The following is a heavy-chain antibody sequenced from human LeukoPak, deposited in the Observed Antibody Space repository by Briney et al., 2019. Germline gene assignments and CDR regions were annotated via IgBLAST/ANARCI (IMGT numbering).Heavy chain of an antibody. J-gene: IGHJ4*02. V-gene: IGHV3-7*01. CDR2: IKQDGSEK. CDR1: GFTFSSYW. Sequence: GGSLRLSCAASGFTFSSYWMSWVRQAPGKGLEWVANIKQDGSEKYYVDSVKGRFTISRDNAKNSLYLQMNSLRAEDTAVYYCARELNDFWSGYYGGEDYWGQGALVTVSS. CDR3: ARELNDFWSGYYGGEDY. D-gene: IGHD3-3*01.